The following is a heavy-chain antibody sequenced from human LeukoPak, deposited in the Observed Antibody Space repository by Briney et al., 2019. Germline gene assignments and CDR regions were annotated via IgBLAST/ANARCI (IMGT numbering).Heavy chain of an antibody. CDR3: ARDSSTSCFRTCYYYMDV. CDR1: GFTFSSYS. CDR2: ISSRSSYI. J-gene: IGHJ6*03. V-gene: IGHV3-21*01. D-gene: IGHD2-2*01. Sequence: KPGGSLRLSCAASGFTFSSYSMTWVRQAPGRGLECVSSISSRSSYIYYADSVKGRFTISRDNANNSLYLKMNSLRAEDTAVYYCARDSSTSCFRTCYYYMDVWGKGTTVTVSS.